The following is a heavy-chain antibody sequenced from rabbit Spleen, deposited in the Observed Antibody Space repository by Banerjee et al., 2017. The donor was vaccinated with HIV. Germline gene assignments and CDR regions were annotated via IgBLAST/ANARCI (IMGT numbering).Heavy chain of an antibody. D-gene: IGHD7-1*01. CDR3: ARDTGTSFSTYGMDL. J-gene: IGHJ6*01. CDR2: IEGGSSGFT. Sequence: QSLEESGGDLVKPGASLTLTCIASGVSFSVSSYMCWVRQAPGKGLEWIACIEGGSSGFTYFASWAKGRFTISKTSSTTVTLQMTSLTAADTATYFCARDTGTSFSTYGMDLWGPGTLVTVS. V-gene: IGHV1S40*01. CDR1: GVSFSVSSY.